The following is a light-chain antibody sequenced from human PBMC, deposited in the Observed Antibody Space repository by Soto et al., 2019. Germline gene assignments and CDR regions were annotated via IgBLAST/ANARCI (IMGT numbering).Light chain of an antibody. CDR3: QHYSRTLPWT. Sequence: EIVLTQSPGTLSLSQGETATLSCRASQTVGTNFLAWYQQKPGQAPRLLMFGTSNRATDIPDRFGGSGSGTDFTLTISRLEPEDVAVYYCQHYSRTLPWTFGQGTKVDIK. V-gene: IGKV3-20*01. CDR2: GTS. CDR1: QTVGTNF. J-gene: IGKJ1*01.